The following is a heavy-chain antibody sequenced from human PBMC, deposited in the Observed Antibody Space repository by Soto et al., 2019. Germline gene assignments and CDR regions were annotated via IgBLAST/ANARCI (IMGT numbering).Heavy chain of an antibody. Sequence: GGSLRLSCAASGFTVSSNYMSWVRQAPGKGLEWVSVIYSGGSTYYADSVKGRFTISRDNSKNTRYLQMNSLRAEDTAVYYCARALPTVTLLSMDVWGQGTTVTVSS. J-gene: IGHJ6*02. D-gene: IGHD4-4*01. CDR3: ARALPTVTLLSMDV. CDR2: IYSGGST. CDR1: GFTVSSNY. V-gene: IGHV3-53*01.